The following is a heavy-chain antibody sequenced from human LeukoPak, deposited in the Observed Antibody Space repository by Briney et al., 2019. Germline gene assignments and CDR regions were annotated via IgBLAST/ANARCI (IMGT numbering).Heavy chain of an antibody. Sequence: PGGSLRLSCAASGFTFSSYGMHWVRQAPGKGLEWVAFIRYDGNNKNYADSVKGRFTISRDNSKNTLYLQMKSLRAEDTAVYYCAKEIYGDSTGGRFQHWGQGTLVTVSS. CDR2: IRYDGNNK. CDR1: GFTFSSYG. V-gene: IGHV3-30*02. CDR3: AKEIYGDSTGGRFQH. D-gene: IGHD4-17*01. J-gene: IGHJ1*01.